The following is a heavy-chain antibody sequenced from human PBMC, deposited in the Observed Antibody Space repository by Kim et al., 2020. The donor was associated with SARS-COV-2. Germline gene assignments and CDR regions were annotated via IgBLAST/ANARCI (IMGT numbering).Heavy chain of an antibody. Sequence: SVKVSCKASGGTFSSYAISWVRQAPGQGLEWMGGIIPIFGTANYAQKFQGRVTITADESTSTAYMELSSLRSEDTAVYYCARDLGNILTASGGNWFDPWGQGTLVTVSS. D-gene: IGHD3-9*01. J-gene: IGHJ5*02. CDR3: ARDLGNILTASGGNWFDP. CDR1: GGTFSSYA. CDR2: IIPIFGTA. V-gene: IGHV1-69*13.